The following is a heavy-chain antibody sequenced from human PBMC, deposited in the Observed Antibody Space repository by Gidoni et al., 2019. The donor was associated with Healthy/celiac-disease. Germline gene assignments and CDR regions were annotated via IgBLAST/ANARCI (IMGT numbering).Heavy chain of an antibody. J-gene: IGHJ4*02. V-gene: IGHV3-33*01. CDR3: ARDGGSSSWYRFDY. D-gene: IGHD6-13*01. CDR2: IWYDGSNK. CDR1: GFTFSSYG. Sequence: QVQLVESGGGVVQPGRSLRLSCAASGFTFSSYGMHWVRQAPGKGGEWVAVIWYDGSNKYYADAVKGRFTISRDNSKNTLYLQMNSRRAEDTAVYYCARDGGSSSWYRFDYWGQGTLVTVSS.